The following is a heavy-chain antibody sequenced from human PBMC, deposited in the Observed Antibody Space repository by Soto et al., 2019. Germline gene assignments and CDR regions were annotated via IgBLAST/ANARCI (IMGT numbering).Heavy chain of an antibody. D-gene: IGHD2-15*01. CDR2: ISYDGSNK. CDR1: GFTFSTYG. CDR3: AREDFVLVVTATHDAFDI. V-gene: IGHV3-30*03. J-gene: IGHJ3*02. Sequence: QVQLVESGGGVVQPGRSVRLSCAASGFTFSTYGLHWVRQAPGKGLEWVAVISYDGSNKYYADSVKGRFTISRDNSKNTLYLQMDSLRAEDTAMYFCAREDFVLVVTATHDAFDIWGQGTMVTVSS.